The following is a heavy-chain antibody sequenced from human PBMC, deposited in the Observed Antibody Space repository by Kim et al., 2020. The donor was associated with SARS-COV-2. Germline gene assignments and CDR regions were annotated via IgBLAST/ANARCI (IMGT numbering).Heavy chain of an antibody. CDR3: ARAPRYCSSTSCLRPFDY. J-gene: IGHJ4*02. Sequence: GGSLRLSCAASGFTFSSYEMNWVRQAPGKGLEWVSYISSSGSTIYYADSVKGRFTISRDNAKHSLYLQMNSLRAEDTAVYYCARAPRYCSSTSCLRPFDYWSQGALVTVSS. D-gene: IGHD2-2*01. CDR1: GFTFSSYE. V-gene: IGHV3-48*03. CDR2: ISSSGSTI.